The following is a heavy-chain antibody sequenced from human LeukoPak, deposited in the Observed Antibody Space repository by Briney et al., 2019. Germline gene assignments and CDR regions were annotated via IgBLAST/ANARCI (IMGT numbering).Heavy chain of an antibody. CDR2: ITGSGGDT. V-gene: IGHV3-23*01. CDR3: ANMITGGRDDAFDI. CDR1: GFTFSSYA. Sequence: GGSLRLSCAGSGFTFSSYAMSWVRQALGRGLEWVSAITGSGGDTFHADSVKGRFTISRDNAKNSLYLQMNSLRAEDTAVYYCANMITGGRDDAFDIWGQGTMVTVSS. D-gene: IGHD1-14*01. J-gene: IGHJ3*02.